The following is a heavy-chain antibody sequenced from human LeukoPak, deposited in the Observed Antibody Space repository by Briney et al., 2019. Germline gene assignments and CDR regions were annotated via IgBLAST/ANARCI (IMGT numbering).Heavy chain of an antibody. Sequence: GGSLRLSCAVSGLTFSSSWMDWVRQAPGKGLEWVASINPDGNKKYSADSVKGRFTISRDNAENSLYLQMNSLRVEDTAFYYCARDLAYSRLDYWGQGMLVTASS. CDR2: INPDGNKK. V-gene: IGHV3-7*01. D-gene: IGHD5-18*01. J-gene: IGHJ4*02. CDR1: GLTFSSSW. CDR3: ARDLAYSRLDY.